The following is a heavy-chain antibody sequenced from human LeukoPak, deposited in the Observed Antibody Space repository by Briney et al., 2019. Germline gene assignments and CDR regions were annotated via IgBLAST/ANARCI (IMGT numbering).Heavy chain of an antibody. CDR2: INRDGSGT. Sequence: GGSLRLSCAAPGFTFNNYWMHWVRHAPGKGLMWVSRINRDGSGTTSADSVKGRFTISRDNAKNTMYLQMNSLRAEDTAVYYCARGLDYYNPLDYWGQGTLVTVSS. V-gene: IGHV3-74*01. D-gene: IGHD3-10*01. CDR1: GFTFNNYW. CDR3: ARGLDYYNPLDY. J-gene: IGHJ4*02.